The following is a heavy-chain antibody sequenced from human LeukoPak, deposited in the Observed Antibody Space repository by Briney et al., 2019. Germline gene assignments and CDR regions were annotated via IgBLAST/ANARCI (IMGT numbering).Heavy chain of an antibody. J-gene: IGHJ4*02. CDR3: ATYNWEYEADY. D-gene: IGHD1-20*01. V-gene: IGHV3-74*01. Sequence: PGGSLRLSCAASGFTFSNAWMSWVRQAPGKGLVWVSRISPDGKDTSHADSVKGRFTISRDNAKNTLYLQMNSLRAEDTAVYYCATYNWEYEADYWGQGTLVTVSS. CDR2: ISPDGKDT. CDR1: GFTFSNAW.